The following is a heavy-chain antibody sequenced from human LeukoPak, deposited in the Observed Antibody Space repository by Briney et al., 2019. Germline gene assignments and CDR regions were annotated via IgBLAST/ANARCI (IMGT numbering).Heavy chain of an antibody. CDR1: GGSTSSYY. Sequence: PSETLSLTCTVSGGSTSSYYWSWIRQPPGKGLEWIGYIYYSGSTNYNPSLKSRATISVDTSKNQFSLKLSSVTAADTAVYYCAIRGVSSGSFDYWGQGTLVTVSS. J-gene: IGHJ4*02. CDR2: IYYSGST. D-gene: IGHD3-22*01. CDR3: AIRGVSSGSFDY. V-gene: IGHV4-59*01.